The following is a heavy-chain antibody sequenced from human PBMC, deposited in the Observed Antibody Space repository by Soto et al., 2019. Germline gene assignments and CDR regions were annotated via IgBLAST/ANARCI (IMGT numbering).Heavy chain of an antibody. CDR3: AKDPRIGIAVAGVVDY. D-gene: IGHD6-19*01. CDR2: ISGSGGST. J-gene: IGHJ4*02. Sequence: EVQLLESGGGLVQPGGSLRLSCAASGFTFSTYAMSWVRQAPGKGLEWVSAISGSGGSTYYADSVKGRFTISRDNSKNTLYLQMNSLRAEDTAVYYCAKDPRIGIAVAGVVDYWGQGTLVTVSS. CDR1: GFTFSTYA. V-gene: IGHV3-23*01.